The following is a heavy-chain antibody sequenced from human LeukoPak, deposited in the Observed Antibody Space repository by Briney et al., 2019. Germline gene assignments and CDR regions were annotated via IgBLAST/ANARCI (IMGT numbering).Heavy chain of an antibody. D-gene: IGHD6-6*01. V-gene: IGHV3-7*01. Sequence: PGGSLRLSCAPSGFIFSIYWMSWVRQAPGKGLEWVANIKQDGSEKYYVDSVKGRFTISRDNAKNSLYLQMNSLRAEDTAVYYCARGARTHDYWGQGTLATVSS. CDR2: IKQDGSEK. CDR1: GFIFSIYW. CDR3: ARGARTHDY. J-gene: IGHJ4*02.